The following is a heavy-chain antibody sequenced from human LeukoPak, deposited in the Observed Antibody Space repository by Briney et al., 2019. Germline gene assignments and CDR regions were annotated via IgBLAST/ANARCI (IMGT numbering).Heavy chain of an antibody. Sequence: GGSLRLSCAASGFTVSSNYMSWVRQAPGKGLEWVSDIYSGGSTYYADSVKGRFTISRDNSKNTLYLQMNSLRAEDTAVYYCASDATSGSYLRDAFDIWGQGTMVTVSS. CDR1: GFTVSSNY. D-gene: IGHD1-26*01. J-gene: IGHJ3*02. CDR2: IYSGGST. CDR3: ASDATSGSYLRDAFDI. V-gene: IGHV3-66*01.